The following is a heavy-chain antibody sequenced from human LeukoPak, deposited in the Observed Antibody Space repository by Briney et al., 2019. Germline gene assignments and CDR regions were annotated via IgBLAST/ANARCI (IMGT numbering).Heavy chain of an antibody. CDR2: IYYSGST. CDR1: GGSISSYY. CDR3: ARALLWFGEFGNWFDP. J-gene: IGHJ5*02. Sequence: SETLSLTCTVSGGSISSYYWSRIRQPPGKGLEWIGYIYYSGSTNYNPSLKSRVTISVDTSKNQFSLKLSSVTAADTAVYYCARALLWFGEFGNWFDPWGQGTLVTVSS. D-gene: IGHD3-10*01. V-gene: IGHV4-59*01.